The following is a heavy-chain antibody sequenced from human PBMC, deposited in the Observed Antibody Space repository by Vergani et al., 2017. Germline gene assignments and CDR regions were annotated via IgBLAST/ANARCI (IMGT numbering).Heavy chain of an antibody. CDR3: ARELTDEGATWLSAVDI. V-gene: IGHV4-31*03. J-gene: IGHJ3*02. D-gene: IGHD1-26*01. Sequence: QVQLQESGPGLVKPSQTLSLTCTVSGGSISSGGYYWGWIRQHPGKGLEWIGYIYYSGSTYYNPSLKSRVTISVDTSKNQFSLKLSSVTAADTAVYYCARELTDEGATWLSAVDIWGQGTMVTVSS. CDR1: GGSISSGGYY. CDR2: IYYSGST.